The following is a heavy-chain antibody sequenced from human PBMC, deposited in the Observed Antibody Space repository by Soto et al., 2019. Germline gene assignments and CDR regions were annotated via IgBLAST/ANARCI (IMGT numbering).Heavy chain of an antibody. CDR3: ARHIAAAGIPFDY. V-gene: IGHV1-8*01. CDR2: MNPNSGNT. CDR1: GYTFTSYD. J-gene: IGHJ4*02. D-gene: IGHD6-13*01. Sequence: EASVKVSCKASGYTFTSYDINWVRQATGQGLEWMGWMNPNSGNTGYAQKFQGRVTMTRNTSISTAYMELSSLRSEDTAVYYCARHIAAAGIPFDYWGQGTLVTVSS.